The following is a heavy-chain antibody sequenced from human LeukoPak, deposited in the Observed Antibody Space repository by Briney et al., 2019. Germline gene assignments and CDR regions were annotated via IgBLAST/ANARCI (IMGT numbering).Heavy chain of an antibody. CDR2: IYYSGST. Sequence: MPSETLSLTCTVSGVSISSGGYYWLWIRQHPGKGLEWIGYIYYSGSTYYNPSLKSRVTISVDTSKNQFSLKLSSVTAADTAVYYCARDQWDYGHFDYWGQGTLVTVSS. D-gene: IGHD1-26*01. CDR3: ARDQWDYGHFDY. CDR1: GVSISSGGYY. V-gene: IGHV4-31*03. J-gene: IGHJ4*02.